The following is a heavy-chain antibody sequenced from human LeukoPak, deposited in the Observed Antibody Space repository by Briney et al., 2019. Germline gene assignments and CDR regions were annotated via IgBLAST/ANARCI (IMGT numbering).Heavy chain of an antibody. CDR1: GFTLSSYW. CDR3: ARGGGYSYGYIGY. V-gene: IGHV3-74*01. CDR2: INSDGSST. J-gene: IGHJ4*02. Sequence: QPGGPLRLSCAASGFTLSSYWMHWVRQAPGKGLVWVSRINSDGSSTSYADSVKGRFTISRDNAKNTLYLQMNSLRAEDTAVYYCARGGGYSYGYIGYWGQGTLVTVSS. D-gene: IGHD5-18*01.